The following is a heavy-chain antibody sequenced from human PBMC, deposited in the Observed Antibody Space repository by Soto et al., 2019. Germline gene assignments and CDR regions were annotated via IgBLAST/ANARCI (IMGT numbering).Heavy chain of an antibody. CDR2: ISAYNGNT. CDR3: ARVTREPVAGKAGYYYYGMDV. V-gene: IGHV1-18*01. Sequence: QVQLVQSGAEVKKPGASVKVSCKASGYTFTSYGISWVRQAPGQGLEWMGWISAYNGNTNYAQKLQGRVTMTTDTSTSTAYMELRSLRSDATAVYYCARVTREPVAGKAGYYYYGMDVWGQGTTVTVSS. D-gene: IGHD6-19*01. CDR1: GYTFTSYG. J-gene: IGHJ6*02.